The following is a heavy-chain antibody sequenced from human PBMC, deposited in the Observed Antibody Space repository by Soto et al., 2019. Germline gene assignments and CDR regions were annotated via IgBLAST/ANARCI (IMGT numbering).Heavy chain of an antibody. CDR2: ISSSGSTI. J-gene: IGHJ4*02. D-gene: IGHD3-3*01. CDR1: GFTFSSYE. Sequence: GSLRLSCAASGFTFSSYEMNWVRQAPGKGLEWVSYISSSGSTIYYADSVKGRFTISRDNAKNSLYLQMNSLRAEDTAVYYCARGNDFWSGYYYFDYWGQGTLVTVSS. CDR3: ARGNDFWSGYYYFDY. V-gene: IGHV3-48*03.